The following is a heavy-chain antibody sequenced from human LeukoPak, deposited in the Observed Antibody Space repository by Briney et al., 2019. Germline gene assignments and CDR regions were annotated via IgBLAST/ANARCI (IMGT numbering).Heavy chain of an antibody. D-gene: IGHD3-22*01. V-gene: IGHV1-2*02. J-gene: IGHJ4*02. Sequence: ASVKDSRKASGYTFTDYYMHWVRQAPGQGLEWMGWINPNSGDTNYAQKFQGRVTMTRDTSISTAYMDLSGLRSDDTAVYYCARNSAYYSSSDYWAQGTLVTVSS. CDR1: GYTFTDYY. CDR2: INPNSGDT. CDR3: ARNSAYYSSSDY.